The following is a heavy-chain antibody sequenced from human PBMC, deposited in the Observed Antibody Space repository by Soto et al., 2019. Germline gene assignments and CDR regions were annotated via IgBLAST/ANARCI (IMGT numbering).Heavy chain of an antibody. Sequence: SETLSLTCTVSGGSVSSGSYYWSWIRQPPGKGLEWIGYIYYSGSTNYNPSLKSRVTISVDTSKNQFSLKLSSVTAADMAVYYCARVTGRYYYGMDVWGQGTTVTVSS. V-gene: IGHV4-61*01. CDR2: IYYSGST. J-gene: IGHJ6*02. CDR1: GGSVSSGSYY. CDR3: ARVTGRYYYGMDV.